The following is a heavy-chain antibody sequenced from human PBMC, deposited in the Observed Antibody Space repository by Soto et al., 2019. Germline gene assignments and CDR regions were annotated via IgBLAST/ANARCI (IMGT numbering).Heavy chain of an antibody. Sequence: SETLSLTCTVSGGSISNYYWSWVRQPPGKGLEWIGYIYDSGSTNYNPSLKSRVTISVDKSKNQFSLKLSSVTAADTAVYYCARRYGPGFDYWGQGTLVTVSS. CDR3: ARRYGPGFDY. CDR1: GGSISNYY. CDR2: IYDSGST. D-gene: IGHD4-17*01. V-gene: IGHV4-59*12. J-gene: IGHJ4*02.